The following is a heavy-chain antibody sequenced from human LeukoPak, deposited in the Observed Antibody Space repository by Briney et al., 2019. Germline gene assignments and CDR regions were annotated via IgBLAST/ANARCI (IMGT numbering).Heavy chain of an antibody. CDR1: GLTFSGSA. J-gene: IGHJ5*02. Sequence: GGALKLSCAASGLTFSGSAMHWVRQASGKGLEWIGRIRSKPNNYATAYAASVKGRFTISRDDSKNTAYLQMNSLKTEDTAVYYCTRRYGANSWWFDPWGQGTLATVSS. D-gene: IGHD4-23*01. CDR3: TRRYGANSWWFDP. V-gene: IGHV3-73*01. CDR2: IRSKPNNYAT.